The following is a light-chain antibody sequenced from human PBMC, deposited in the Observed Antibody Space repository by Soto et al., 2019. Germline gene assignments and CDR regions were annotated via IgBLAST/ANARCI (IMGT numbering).Light chain of an antibody. CDR2: KAS. J-gene: IGKJ4*01. V-gene: IGKV1-5*03. CDR1: QSISNW. CDR3: QQYKTYPLT. Sequence: DIQMTQSPSTLSASVGDRVTITCRASQSISNWLAWYQQKPGKAPNLLIYKASSLESGVPSRFSGSGSGTEFTLTISSLQTDDFATYYRQQYKTYPLTFGGGTKVDIK.